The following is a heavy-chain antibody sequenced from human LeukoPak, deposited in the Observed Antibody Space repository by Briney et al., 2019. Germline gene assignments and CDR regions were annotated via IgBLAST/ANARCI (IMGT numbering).Heavy chain of an antibody. CDR1: GYTFTDYY. D-gene: IGHD5-24*01. V-gene: IGHV1-2*02. Sequence: ASVKVSCKASGYTFTDYYIHWVRQAPGQGLEWMGWINPNSGGPNYAQKFLGRVTMTRDTSVSTAYMELGRLESDDTAVYFCATEGDGYNYGYFDYWGQGTLVTVSS. J-gene: IGHJ4*02. CDR2: INPNSGGP. CDR3: ATEGDGYNYGYFDY.